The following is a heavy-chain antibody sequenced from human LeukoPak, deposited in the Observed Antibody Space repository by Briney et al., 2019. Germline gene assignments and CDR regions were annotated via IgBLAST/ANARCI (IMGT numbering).Heavy chain of an antibody. J-gene: IGHJ5*01. D-gene: IGHD6-13*01. CDR3: TRQLSWASDTGDS. V-gene: IGHV4-39*01. CDR2: IRYIGTT. CDR1: GGSISGSGRY. Sequence: SETLSLTCNVSGGSISGSGRYWGWVRQPPGGGLEGIGSIRYIGTTYYNPSLQSRLTISVDNSQNQFSLKLKSVTAADTSMYYCTRQLSWASDTGDSWGQGTLVTVSS.